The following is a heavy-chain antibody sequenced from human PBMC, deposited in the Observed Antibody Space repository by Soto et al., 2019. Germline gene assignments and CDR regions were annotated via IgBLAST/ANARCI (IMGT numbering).Heavy chain of an antibody. CDR1: GGSISSGYYY. J-gene: IGHJ5*01. CDR2: IYYSGNT. V-gene: IGHV4-30-4*02. CDR3: TRDNGDLVVVTARSGHGFDP. D-gene: IGHD2-21*02. Sequence: SETLSLTCSVSGGSISSGYYYWSWIRQPPGKGLEWIGNIYYSGNTYYNPSLKSRLIISIDTSKNQFSLRLTSVTAADTALYYCTRDNGDLVVVTARSGHGFDPWGRGTLVTVSS.